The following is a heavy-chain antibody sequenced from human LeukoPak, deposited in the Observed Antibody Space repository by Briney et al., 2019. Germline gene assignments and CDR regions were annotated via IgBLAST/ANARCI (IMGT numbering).Heavy chain of an antibody. CDR1: GFTFSNAW. V-gene: IGHV3-15*01. CDR2: IQSKTDGGTT. D-gene: IGHD2-2*02. CDR3: TTAYCSSTNCYTYYYGMDV. Sequence: PGGSLRLSCSASGFTFSNAWMSWVRQAPGKGLEWVGRIQSKTDGGTTDYAAPVKGRFTISRDDSKNTLYLQINSLKTEDTAVYYCTTAYCSSTNCYTYYYGMDVWGQGTTVTVSS. J-gene: IGHJ6*02.